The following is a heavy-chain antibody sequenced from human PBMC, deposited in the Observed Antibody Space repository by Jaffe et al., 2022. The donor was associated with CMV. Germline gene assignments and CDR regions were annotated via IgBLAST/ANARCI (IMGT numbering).Heavy chain of an antibody. D-gene: IGHD6-13*01. V-gene: IGHV4-39*01. CDR3: VRQGWPQQVPWAYYYVDV. Sequence: QLQLQESGPGLVKPSGTLSLTCSVSGASLSDNSNYYWGWIRQSPGTGLEWIGSMYNGGSTYYNPSLKSRVTISVDTSNNEFSLELSSVTAADGAVYYCVRQGWPQQVPWAYYYVDVWGKGTTITVSS. CDR1: GASLSDNSNYY. J-gene: IGHJ6*03. CDR2: MYNGGST.